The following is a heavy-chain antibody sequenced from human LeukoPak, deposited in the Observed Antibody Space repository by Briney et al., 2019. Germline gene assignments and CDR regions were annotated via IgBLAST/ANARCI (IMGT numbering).Heavy chain of an antibody. CDR1: GFTFNNYA. Sequence: GGSLRLSCAASGFTFNNYAMSWVPQAPAKGLEWVSTISGSGDSTYYADSVKGRFTISRDNSRTTLYLQMNSLRAEDTAVYYCAKDRAAPATPYNWSDPWGQGTLVTVSS. D-gene: IGHD6-13*01. J-gene: IGHJ5*02. CDR2: ISGSGDST. V-gene: IGHV3-23*01. CDR3: AKDRAAPATPYNWSDP.